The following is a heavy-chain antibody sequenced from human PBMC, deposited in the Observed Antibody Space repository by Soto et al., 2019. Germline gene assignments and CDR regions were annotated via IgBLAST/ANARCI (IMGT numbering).Heavy chain of an antibody. CDR1: GGSFSGYY. CDR3: ATHYYDSSGYLLFDY. J-gene: IGHJ4*02. Sequence: PSETLSLTCAVYGGSFSGYYWSWIRQPPGKGLEWIGEINHSGSTNYNPSLKSRVTISVDTSKNQFSLKLSSVTAADTAVYYCATHYYDSSGYLLFDYWGQGTLVTVS. D-gene: IGHD3-22*01. CDR2: INHSGST. V-gene: IGHV4-34*01.